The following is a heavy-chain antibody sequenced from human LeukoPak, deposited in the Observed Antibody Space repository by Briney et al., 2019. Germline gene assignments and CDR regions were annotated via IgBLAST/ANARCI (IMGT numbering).Heavy chain of an antibody. CDR1: GFTFSSYA. J-gene: IGHJ4*02. V-gene: IGHV3-23*01. CDR2: ISGSSGST. CDR3: AKLPIFGYYDSSGY. Sequence: GGSLRLSCAATGFTFSSYAMSWVRQAPGKGLEWVSAISGSSGSTYYADSVKGRFTISRDNSKNTLYLQMNSLRAEDTAVYYCAKLPIFGYYDSSGYWGQGTLVTVSS. D-gene: IGHD3-22*01.